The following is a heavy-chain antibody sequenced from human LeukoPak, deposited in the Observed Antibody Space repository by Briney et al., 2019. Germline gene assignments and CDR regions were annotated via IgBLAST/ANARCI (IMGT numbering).Heavy chain of an antibody. V-gene: IGHV4-39*01. Sequence: SEALSLTCAVYGGSISSSGYYWGWIRQPPGKGLERIGSIYYSGSTYYNPSLKSRVTISVDTSKNQFSLKLSSVTAADTAVYYCASNHIVGAPDAFDIWGQGTMVTVSS. J-gene: IGHJ3*02. CDR2: IYYSGST. CDR1: GGSISSSGYY. D-gene: IGHD1-26*01. CDR3: ASNHIVGAPDAFDI.